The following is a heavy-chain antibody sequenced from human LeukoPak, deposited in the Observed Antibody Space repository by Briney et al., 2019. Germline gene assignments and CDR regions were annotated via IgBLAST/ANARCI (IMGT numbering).Heavy chain of an antibody. CDR3: ARHTYSEPYYFDY. CDR1: GGSISSSSYY. J-gene: IGHJ4*02. V-gene: IGHV4-39*01. CDR2: IYYSGST. Sequence: PSETLSLTCTVSGGSISSSSYYWGWIRQPPGKGLEWIGSIYYSGSTYYNPSLKSRVTISVDTSKNQFSLKLSSVTAADTAVYYCARHTYSEPYYFDYWGQGTLVTVSS. D-gene: IGHD1-26*01.